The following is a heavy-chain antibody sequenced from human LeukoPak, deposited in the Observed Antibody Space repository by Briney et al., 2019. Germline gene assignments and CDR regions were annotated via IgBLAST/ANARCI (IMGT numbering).Heavy chain of an antibody. CDR3: ARSRDGYNFVKCDY. Sequence: SVKVSCKASGGTFSSYAISWVRQAPGQGLEWMGGIIPIFGTANYAQKFQGRVTITADESTSTAYMELSSLRSEDTAVYYCARSRDGYNFVKCDYWGQGTLVTVSS. D-gene: IGHD5-24*01. V-gene: IGHV1-69*13. CDR1: GGTFSSYA. J-gene: IGHJ4*02. CDR2: IIPIFGTA.